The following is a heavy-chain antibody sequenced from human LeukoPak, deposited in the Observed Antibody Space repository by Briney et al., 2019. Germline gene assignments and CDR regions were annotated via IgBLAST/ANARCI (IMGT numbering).Heavy chain of an antibody. D-gene: IGHD6-13*01. Sequence: GASVKVSCKASGYTFTGYYMHWVRQAPGQGLEWMGWINPNSGGTNYAQKFQGWVTMTRDTSISTAYMELSRLRSEDTAVYYCAREGYSSSWHDYWGQGTLVTVSS. V-gene: IGHV1-2*04. CDR1: GYTFTGYY. CDR2: INPNSGGT. J-gene: IGHJ4*02. CDR3: AREGYSSSWHDY.